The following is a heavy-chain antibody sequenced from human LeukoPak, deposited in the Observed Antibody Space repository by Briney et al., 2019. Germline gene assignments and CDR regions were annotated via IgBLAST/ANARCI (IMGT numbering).Heavy chain of an antibody. CDR1: GVSFSTYY. D-gene: IGHD3-3*01. J-gene: IGHJ4*02. Sequence: SETLSLTCTVFGVSFSTYYWSWIRQPPGKGLEWIGYIYYSGSTNYNPSLKSRVTISVDTSKDQFSLKLSSVTAADTAVYYCARGPLGRFLEWLFLDYWGQGTLVTVSS. CDR3: ARGPLGRFLEWLFLDY. CDR2: IYYSGST. V-gene: IGHV4-59*01.